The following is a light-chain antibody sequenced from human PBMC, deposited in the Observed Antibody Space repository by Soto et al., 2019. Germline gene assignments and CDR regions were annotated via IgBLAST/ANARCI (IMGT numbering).Light chain of an antibody. Sequence: QAVVTQPPSASGTPGQRVTISCSGSSSNIGSNFVYWYQQFPGTAPKLLIYRNNQRPSGGPDRFSGSKSGTSASLAISGLPSEDEADYYCAAWDDSLSGWVFGGGTKLTVL. J-gene: IGLJ3*02. CDR3: AAWDDSLSGWV. CDR1: SSNIGSNF. V-gene: IGLV1-47*01. CDR2: RNN.